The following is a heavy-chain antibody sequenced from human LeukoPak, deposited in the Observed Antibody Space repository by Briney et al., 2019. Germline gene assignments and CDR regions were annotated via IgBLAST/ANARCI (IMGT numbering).Heavy chain of an antibody. V-gene: IGHV1-69*04. CDR3: ARLRVSGSYLYYFDY. CDR1: GGTFSSYA. J-gene: IGHJ4*02. D-gene: IGHD3-10*01. Sequence: SVKVSCKASGGTFSSYAISWVRQAPGQGLEWLGRIIPVLHIPIYAQKFQGRVTIAADTSTSTAYMELSSLRSEDTAVYYCARLRVSGSYLYYFDYWGQGTLVTVSS. CDR2: IIPVLHIP.